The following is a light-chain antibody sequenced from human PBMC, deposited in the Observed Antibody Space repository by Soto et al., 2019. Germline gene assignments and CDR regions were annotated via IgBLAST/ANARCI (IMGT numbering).Light chain of an antibody. CDR2: GAS. CDR1: QSVGSIY. CDR3: QQYGSSPRT. Sequence: DIVLTQSPGTLSLSPGERATLSCRASQSVGSIYLAWYQQKPGQAPRLLIHGASNRASGIPGRFSGSGSGTDFTLTISRLDPEDFAVYYCQQYGSSPRTFGQGTKVDIK. J-gene: IGKJ1*01. V-gene: IGKV3-20*01.